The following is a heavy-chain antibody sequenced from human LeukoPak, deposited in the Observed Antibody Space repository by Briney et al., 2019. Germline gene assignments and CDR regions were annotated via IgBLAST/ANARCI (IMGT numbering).Heavy chain of an antibody. J-gene: IGHJ4*02. CDR2: ISSSSSTI. CDR3: ARDLEVVPAAIDY. V-gene: IGHV3-48*01. D-gene: IGHD2-2*01. Sequence: PGGSLRLSCAASGFTFSSYSMNWVRQAPGKGLEWVSYISSSSSTIYYADSVKGRFTISRDNAKNSLNLQMNSLRAEDTAVYYCARDLEVVPAAIDYWGQGTLVTVSS. CDR1: GFTFSSYS.